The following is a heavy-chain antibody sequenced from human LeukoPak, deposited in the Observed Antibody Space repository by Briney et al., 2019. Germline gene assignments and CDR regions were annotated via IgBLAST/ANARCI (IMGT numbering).Heavy chain of an antibody. CDR3: AREGSSGWDHSIDY. D-gene: IGHD6-19*01. CDR2: INHSGST. V-gene: IGHV4-34*01. CDR1: GGSFSGYY. Sequence: SETLSLTCAVYGGSFSGYYWSWIRQPPGKGLEWIGEINHSGSTNYNPSLKSRVTISVDTSKNQFSLKLSSVTAADTAVYYCAREGSSGWDHSIDYWGQGTLVTVSS. J-gene: IGHJ4*02.